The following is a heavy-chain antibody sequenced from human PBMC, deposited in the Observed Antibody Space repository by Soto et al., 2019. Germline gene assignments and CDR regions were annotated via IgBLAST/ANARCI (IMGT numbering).Heavy chain of an antibody. D-gene: IGHD3-22*01. CDR2: INPNSGGT. CDR1: GYTFSGYY. V-gene: IGHV1-2*04. J-gene: IGHJ3*02. CDR3: ARQGSSGANDAFDI. Sequence: QVQLVQSGDVVKKPGASVKVSCKASGYTFSGYYMHWVRQAPGQGLEWMGWINPNSGGTNYAQKFQGWVTMTRDTSISTAYMELSRLRSDDTAVYYCARQGSSGANDAFDIWGQGTMVTVSS.